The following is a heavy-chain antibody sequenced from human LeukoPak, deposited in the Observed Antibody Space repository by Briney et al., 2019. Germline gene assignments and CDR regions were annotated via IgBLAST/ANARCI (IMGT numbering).Heavy chain of an antibody. D-gene: IGHD3-9*01. CDR2: ISSSSSYI. Sequence: GGSLRLSCAASGFTFSSYAMSWVRQAPGKGLEWVSYISSSSSYIYYADSVKGRFTISRDNAKNSLYLQMNSLRAEDTAVYYCARVDMRYYYGMDVWGQGTTVTVSS. CDR1: GFTFSSYA. V-gene: IGHV3-21*05. CDR3: ARVDMRYYYGMDV. J-gene: IGHJ6*02.